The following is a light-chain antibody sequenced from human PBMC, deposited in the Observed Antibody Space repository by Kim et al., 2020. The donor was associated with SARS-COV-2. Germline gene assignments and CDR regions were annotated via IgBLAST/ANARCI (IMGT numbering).Light chain of an antibody. CDR2: EVS. CDR1: SSDVGGYNY. Sequence: QSVLTQPASVSGSPGQSITISCTGTSSDVGGYNYVSWYQQHPGKAPKLMIYEVSNRPSGVSHRFSGSKSGNTASLIISGLQAEDEADYYCSSFSSSSTNWVFGGGTKLTVL. CDR3: SSFSSSSTNWV. V-gene: IGLV2-14*01. J-gene: IGLJ3*02.